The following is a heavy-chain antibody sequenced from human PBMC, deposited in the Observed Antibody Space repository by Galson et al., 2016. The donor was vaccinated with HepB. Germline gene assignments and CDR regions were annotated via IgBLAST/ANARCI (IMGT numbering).Heavy chain of an antibody. CDR1: GFTFSTSA. V-gene: IGHV3-23*01. CDR2: ISSTSHST. D-gene: IGHD3-3*01. CDR3: AKGWSGPDS. Sequence: SLRLSCAASGFTFSTSAMSWVRQAPGQGLEWVSAISSTSHSTYYADSVKGRFTISRDNDKNTLFLQVDSLKIDDTAVYYCAKGWSGPDSWGQGTLVTVSS. J-gene: IGHJ4*02.